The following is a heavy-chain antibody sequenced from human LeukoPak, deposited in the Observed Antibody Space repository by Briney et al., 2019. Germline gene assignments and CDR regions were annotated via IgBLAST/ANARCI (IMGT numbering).Heavy chain of an antibody. J-gene: IGHJ3*01. CDR1: GFTFSSYA. V-gene: IGHV3-23*01. CDR2: ITGSGRGT. CDR3: GMDPNGDYIGAFDF. Sequence: PGGSLRLSCAASGFTFSSYAMTWVRQTPGKGLEWVSSITGSGRGTSYGDSVQGRFTVSRDNSKNTLYLQMNSLRAEDTAVYYCGMDPNGDYIGAFDFWGQGTLVTVSS. D-gene: IGHD4-17*01.